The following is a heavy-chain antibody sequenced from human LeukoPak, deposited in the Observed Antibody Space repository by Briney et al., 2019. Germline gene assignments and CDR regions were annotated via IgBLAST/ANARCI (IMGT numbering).Heavy chain of an antibody. J-gene: IGHJ4*02. V-gene: IGHV4-34*01. CDR2: INHSGSN. Sequence: PSETLSLTCSVYGVSFSGYYWIWIRQPPGKGLEWMVKINHSGSNNYNPSHKSRVTISVDTTKTQFSQKQNSITAADTPVYYSTGDPGDGSGICYFDNWGQGTLVTVSS. CDR1: GVSFSGYY. CDR3: TGDPGDGSGICYFDN. D-gene: IGHD6-19*01.